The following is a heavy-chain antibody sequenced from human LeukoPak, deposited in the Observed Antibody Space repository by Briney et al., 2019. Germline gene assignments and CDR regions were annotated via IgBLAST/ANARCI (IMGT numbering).Heavy chain of an antibody. CDR1: GFTFSDYS. Sequence: GGSLRLSCAASGFTFSDYSMNWVRQAPGKGLEWISYIGISSGNTKYADSVKGRFTISGDKAKTSLYLQMNSLRVEDTAVYYCARDYKYAFDNWGQGTLVTVSS. V-gene: IGHV3-48*01. J-gene: IGHJ4*02. D-gene: IGHD5-24*01. CDR2: IGISSGNT. CDR3: ARDYKYAFDN.